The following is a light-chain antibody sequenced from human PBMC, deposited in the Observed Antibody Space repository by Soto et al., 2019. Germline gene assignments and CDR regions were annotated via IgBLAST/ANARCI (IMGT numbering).Light chain of an antibody. CDR2: DAS. J-gene: IGKJ1*01. CDR1: QSVSTY. CDR3: QQSSNWQGT. V-gene: IGKV3-11*01. Sequence: ESVLTQTPATLSLSPGERATLSCRASQSVSTYLAWYQQKAGRPPRLLIYDASKRAPGIPARFSGSGSGTDFNLTISSLEPEDFAVYYCQQSSNWQGTFGRGTKVDIK.